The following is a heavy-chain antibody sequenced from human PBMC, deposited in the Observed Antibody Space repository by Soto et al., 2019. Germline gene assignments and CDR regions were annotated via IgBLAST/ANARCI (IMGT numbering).Heavy chain of an antibody. CDR1: GYTFTSYG. J-gene: IGHJ5*02. Sequence: QVQLVQSGAEVKKPGASVKVSCKASGYTFTSYGISWVRQAPGQGLEWMGWISAYNGNTNYAQKLECRVTMTTDTSPSKAYMELRSLRSDDTAVYYCARQGDSGYPDLGQNWFDPWRQGTLVTVSS. CDR2: ISAYNGNT. D-gene: IGHD3-9*01. V-gene: IGHV1-18*01. CDR3: ARQGDSGYPDLGQNWFDP.